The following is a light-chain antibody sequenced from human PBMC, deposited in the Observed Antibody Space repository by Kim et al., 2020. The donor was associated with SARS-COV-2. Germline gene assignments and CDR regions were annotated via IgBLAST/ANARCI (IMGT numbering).Light chain of an antibody. CDR3: LQYFRAPYT. Sequence: DIVMTQSPDSLAVSLGETATINCKSSQTILFNSNNYDLLAWYQQKPGQPPKVLMYWASTRASGVPERFSASGSGTEFTLTISSLQAEDVATYYSLQYFRAPYTCGQGTKLEI. CDR2: WAS. CDR1: QTILFNSNNYDL. V-gene: IGKV4-1*01. J-gene: IGKJ2*01.